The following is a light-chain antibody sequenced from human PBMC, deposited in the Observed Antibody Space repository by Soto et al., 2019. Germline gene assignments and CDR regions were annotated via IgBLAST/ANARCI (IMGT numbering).Light chain of an antibody. V-gene: IGKV3-15*01. J-gene: IGKJ3*01. CDR3: QQYHNWPPET. CDR1: QSVSSN. CDR2: GAS. Sequence: EIVMTQSPATLSVSPVEIATLSFMASQSVSSNLAWYQQKPGQAPRLLIYGASTRATGIPARFSGSGSGTDFTLTISSLQSEDFAVYYCQQYHNWPPETFGPGTKVDI.